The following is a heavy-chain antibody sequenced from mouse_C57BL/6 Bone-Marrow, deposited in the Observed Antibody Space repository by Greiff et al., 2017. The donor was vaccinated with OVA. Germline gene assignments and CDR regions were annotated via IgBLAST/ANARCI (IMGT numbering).Heavy chain of an antibody. CDR2: SRNTANDYPT. Sequence: EVKLMESGGGLVQSGRSLRLSCATSGFTFSDFYMEWVRQAPGKGLEWIAASRNTANDYPTEYSASVKGRFIVSRDTSQSILYLQMNALGAEDTAIYYCAREAAYGNFDYWGQGTTLTVSS. CDR3: AREAAYGNFDY. V-gene: IGHV7-1*01. D-gene: IGHD2-10*02. CDR1: GFTFSDFY. J-gene: IGHJ2*01.